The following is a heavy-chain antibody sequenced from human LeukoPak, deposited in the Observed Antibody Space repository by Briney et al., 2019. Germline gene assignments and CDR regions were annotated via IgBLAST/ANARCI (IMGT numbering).Heavy chain of an antibody. Sequence: GASVKVSCKASGYTFTSYGISWVRQAPGQGLEWMGWISAYNGNTNYAQKLQGRVTMTTDTSTSTAHMELRSLRSDDTAVYYCARAPLITIFGVVIRPFDYWGQGTLVTVSS. CDR1: GYTFTSYG. CDR2: ISAYNGNT. D-gene: IGHD3-3*01. J-gene: IGHJ4*02. V-gene: IGHV1-18*01. CDR3: ARAPLITIFGVVIRPFDY.